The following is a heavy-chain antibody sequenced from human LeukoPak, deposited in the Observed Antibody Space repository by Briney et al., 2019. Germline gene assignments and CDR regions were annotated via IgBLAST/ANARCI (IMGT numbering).Heavy chain of an antibody. CDR1: GGSFSGYY. CDR3: ARKTTGYYYYMDV. Sequence: SETLSLTCAVYGGSFSGYYWSWLRQPPGKGLEWLGEINHSGSTNYNPSLKSRVTISVDTSKNQFSLKLSSVTAADTAVYYCARKTTGYYYYMDVWGKGTTVTVSS. CDR2: INHSGST. V-gene: IGHV4-34*01. J-gene: IGHJ6*03. D-gene: IGHD1/OR15-1a*01.